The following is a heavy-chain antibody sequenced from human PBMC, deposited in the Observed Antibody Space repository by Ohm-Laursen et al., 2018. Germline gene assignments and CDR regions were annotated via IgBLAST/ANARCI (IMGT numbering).Heavy chain of an antibody. J-gene: IGHJ6*02. Sequence: SLRLSCTASGFTFSDYYMSWIRQAPGKGLEWVSYISSSGSTKNYADSVKGRFTISRDNAKNSLYLQMSSLRAEDTAVYYCASYGLEWLLSHGMDVWGQGTTVTVSS. CDR3: ASYGLEWLLSHGMDV. CDR1: GFTFSDYY. V-gene: IGHV3-11*01. CDR2: ISSSGSTK. D-gene: IGHD3-3*01.